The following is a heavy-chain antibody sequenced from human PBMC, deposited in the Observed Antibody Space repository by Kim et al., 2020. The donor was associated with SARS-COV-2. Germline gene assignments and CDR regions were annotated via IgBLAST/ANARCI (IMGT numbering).Heavy chain of an antibody. CDR3: ARDLARRGSGLRLFNWFDP. D-gene: IGHD3-10*01. CDR2: IYTSGST. V-gene: IGHV4-61*02. Sequence: SETLSLTCTVSGGSISSGSYYWSWIQQPAGKGLEWIGRIYTSGSTNYNPSLKSRVTISVDTSKNQFSLKLSSVTAADTAVYYCARDLARRGSGLRLFNWFDPWGQGTLVTVSS. J-gene: IGHJ5*02. CDR1: GGSISSGSYY.